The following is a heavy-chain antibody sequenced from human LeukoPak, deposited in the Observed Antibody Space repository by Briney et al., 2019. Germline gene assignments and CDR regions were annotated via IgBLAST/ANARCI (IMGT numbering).Heavy chain of an antibody. D-gene: IGHD5-18*01. CDR2: TSTTSSYI. CDR3: ARDVEGYSYVSDY. J-gene: IGHJ4*02. Sequence: GGSLRLSCAVSGFTFSRYQMNWVRQAPGKGLEWVSSTSTTSSYIQYAESVKGRFTISRDNAGNSLFLQMSSLIDDDTAVYYCARDVEGYSYVSDYWGQGTLVTVSS. V-gene: IGHV3-21*01. CDR1: GFTFSRYQ.